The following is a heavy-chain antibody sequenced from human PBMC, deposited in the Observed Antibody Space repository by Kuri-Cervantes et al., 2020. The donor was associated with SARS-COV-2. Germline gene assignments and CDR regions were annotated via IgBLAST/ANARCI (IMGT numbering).Heavy chain of an antibody. D-gene: IGHD2-21*01. CDR3: ASTFLWWERRFDY. V-gene: IGHV3-23*01. Sequence: GGSLRLSCAASGFTFSSYAMSWVRQAPGKGLEWVSAISGSGGSTYYADSVKGRFTISRDNAKNSLYLQMNSLRDEDTAVYYCASTFLWWERRFDYWGQGTLVTVSS. J-gene: IGHJ4*02. CDR1: GFTFSSYA. CDR2: ISGSGGST.